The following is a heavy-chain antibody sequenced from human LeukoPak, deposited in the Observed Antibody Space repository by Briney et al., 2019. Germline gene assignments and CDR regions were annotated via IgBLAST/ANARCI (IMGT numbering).Heavy chain of an antibody. CDR3: ARRGSYYYDSSGYYPSDY. CDR2: INHSGST. D-gene: IGHD3-22*01. Sequence: SETLSLTCAVYGGSFSGYYWSWIRQPPGKGLEWIGEINHSGSTNYNPSLKSRVTISVDTPKNQFSLKLSSVTAADTAVYYCARRGSYYYDSSGYYPSDYWGQGTLVTVSS. J-gene: IGHJ4*02. CDR1: GGSFSGYY. V-gene: IGHV4-34*01.